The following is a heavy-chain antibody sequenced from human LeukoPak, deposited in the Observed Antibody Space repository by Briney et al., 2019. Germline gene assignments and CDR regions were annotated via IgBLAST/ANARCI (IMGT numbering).Heavy chain of an antibody. CDR2: IYYSGST. CDR1: GGSISSYY. V-gene: IGHV4-39*07. CDR3: ARGADRWLQLPGY. D-gene: IGHD5-24*01. J-gene: IGHJ4*02. Sequence: SETLSLTCTVSGGSISSYYWGWIRQPPGKGLEWIGSIYYSGSTYYNPSLKSRVTISVDTSKNQFSLKLSSVTAADTAVYYCARGADRWLQLPGYWGQGTLVTVSS.